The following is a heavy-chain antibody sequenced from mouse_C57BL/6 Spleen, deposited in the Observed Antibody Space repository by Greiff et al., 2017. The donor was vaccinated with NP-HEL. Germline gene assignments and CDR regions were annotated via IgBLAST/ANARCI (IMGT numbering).Heavy chain of an antibody. D-gene: IGHD1-1*01. J-gene: IGHJ4*01. CDR2: INPGSGGT. V-gene: IGHV1-54*01. CDR1: GYAFTNYL. Sequence: VQLQQSGAELVRPGTSVKVSCKASGYAFTNYLIEWVKQRPGQGLEWIGVINPGSGGTNYNEKFKGKATLTADKSSSTAYMQLSSLTSEDSAVYFCARWANYYGSRRYAMDYWGQGTSVTVSS. CDR3: ARWANYYGSRRYAMDY.